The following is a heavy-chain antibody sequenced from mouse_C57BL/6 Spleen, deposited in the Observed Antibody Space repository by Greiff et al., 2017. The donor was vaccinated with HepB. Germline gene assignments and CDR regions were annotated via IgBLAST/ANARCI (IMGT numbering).Heavy chain of an antibody. Sequence: VQLQQSGPALVRPGASVQLSCTASGFNIKDDYMPWVKQRPEQGLEWIGWIDPENGDTEYASQFQGQAPITADTSPNTAYLQLSSLTSEDTAVYYCTLSTVADYWGQGSTLAVAS. CDR3: TLSTVADY. V-gene: IGHV14-4*01. D-gene: IGHD1-1*01. CDR2: IDPENGDT. J-gene: IGHJ2*01. CDR1: GFNIKDDY.